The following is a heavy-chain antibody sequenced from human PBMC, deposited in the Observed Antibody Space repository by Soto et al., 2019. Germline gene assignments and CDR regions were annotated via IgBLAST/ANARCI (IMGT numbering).Heavy chain of an antibody. J-gene: IGHJ4*02. CDR3: ARGGYSYADMDYYFDY. CDR2: IYYSGRT. CDR1: GGSISSYY. Sequence: QVQLQESGPGLVKPSETLSLTCTVSGGSISSYYWSWIRQPPGKGLEWIGYIYYSGRTNYNPSLKGRVTIAVNTSKNQFSLKLSSVTAADTAVYYCARGGYSYADMDYYFDYWGQGTLVTVSS. V-gene: IGHV4-59*01. D-gene: IGHD5-18*01.